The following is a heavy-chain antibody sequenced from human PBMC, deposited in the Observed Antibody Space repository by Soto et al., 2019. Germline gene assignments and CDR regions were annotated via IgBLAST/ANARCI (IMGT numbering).Heavy chain of an antibody. Sequence: ASVTVSCKASGYTFTSYAMHWVRQAPGQRHEWIGWIIPIFPTPDYAQKFQGRVTMTTDTSTSTAYMELRSLRSDDTAVYYCARGVVVVPAANYYYYGMDVWGQGTTVTVSS. CDR3: ARGVVVVPAANYYYYGMDV. J-gene: IGHJ6*02. D-gene: IGHD2-2*01. CDR2: IIPIFPTP. V-gene: IGHV1-3*01. CDR1: GYTFTSYA.